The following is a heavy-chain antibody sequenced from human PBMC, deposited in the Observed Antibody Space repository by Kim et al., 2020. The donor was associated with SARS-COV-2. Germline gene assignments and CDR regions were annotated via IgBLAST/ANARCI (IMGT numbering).Heavy chain of an antibody. Sequence: GGSLRLSCAASGFTFSSYSMNWVRQAPGKGLEWVSYISTSSSTIYYADSVKGRFTISRDNAKNSLYLQMNSLRDEDTAVYYCASPGGSSGWDNDAFDIWGQGTMVTVSS. D-gene: IGHD6-19*01. CDR2: ISTSSSTI. CDR1: GFTFSSYS. CDR3: ASPGGSSGWDNDAFDI. J-gene: IGHJ3*02. V-gene: IGHV3-48*02.